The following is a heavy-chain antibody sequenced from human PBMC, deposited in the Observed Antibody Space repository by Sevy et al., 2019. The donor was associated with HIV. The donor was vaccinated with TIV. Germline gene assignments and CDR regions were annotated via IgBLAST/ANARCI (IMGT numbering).Heavy chain of an antibody. Sequence: SETLSLTCAVYGGSFSGYYWSWIRQPPGKGLEWIGEINHSGSTNYNPSLKSRVTISVDTSKNQFSLKLSSVTAADTAVYYCAGGVGIAVAGHYFDYWGQGTLVTVSS. CDR3: AGGVGIAVAGHYFDY. D-gene: IGHD6-19*01. CDR1: GGSFSGYY. V-gene: IGHV4-34*01. CDR2: INHSGST. J-gene: IGHJ4*02.